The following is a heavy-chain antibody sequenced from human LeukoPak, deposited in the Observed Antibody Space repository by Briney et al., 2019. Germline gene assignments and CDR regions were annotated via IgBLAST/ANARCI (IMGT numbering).Heavy chain of an antibody. Sequence: RGSLRLSCAASGFTFSSYSMNWVRQAPGKGLEWVANIKQDGSEKYYVDSVKGRFTISRDNAKNSLYLQMNSLRAEDTAVYYCAREGGSYFDYWGQGTLVTVSS. CDR1: GFTFSSYS. J-gene: IGHJ4*02. CDR3: AREGGSYFDY. CDR2: IKQDGSEK. V-gene: IGHV3-7*03. D-gene: IGHD1-26*01.